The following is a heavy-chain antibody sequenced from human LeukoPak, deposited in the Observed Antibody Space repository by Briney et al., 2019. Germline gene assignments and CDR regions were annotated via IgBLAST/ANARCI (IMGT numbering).Heavy chain of an antibody. J-gene: IGHJ6*04. V-gene: IGHV3-23*01. CDR1: GFTFSSYA. CDR3: AKGRGICGSNCRHFYYDMDV. D-gene: IGHD2-21*02. Sequence: GGSLRLFCAASGFTFSSYAMNWVRQTPGKGLEWVSAINGGGENTYHADSVKGRFTISRDNSKNTLFLQMNSLRVEDTAVYYCAKGRGICGSNCRHFYYDMDVWGKGTTVTVSS. CDR2: INGGGENT.